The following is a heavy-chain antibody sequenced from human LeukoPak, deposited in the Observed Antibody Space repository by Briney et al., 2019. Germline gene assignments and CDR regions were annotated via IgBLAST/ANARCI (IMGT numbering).Heavy chain of an antibody. J-gene: IGHJ4*02. CDR2: ISYDGSNK. CDR3: AKPYPAIKYGDYLGY. Sequence: GSLRLSCAASGFTFSSYAMHWVRQAPGKGLGWVAVISYDGSNKYYADSVKGRFTISRDNSKNTLYLQMNSLRAEDTAVYYCAKPYPAIKYGDYLGYWGQGTLVTVSS. V-gene: IGHV3-30*18. D-gene: IGHD4-17*01. CDR1: GFTFSSYA.